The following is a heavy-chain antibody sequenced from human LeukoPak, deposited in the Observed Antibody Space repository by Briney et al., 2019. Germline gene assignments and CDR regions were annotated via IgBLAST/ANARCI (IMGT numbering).Heavy chain of an antibody. CDR3: ARGPYSSGWYYYYYMDV. CDR2: ISAYNGNT. CDR1: GYTFTSYG. D-gene: IGHD6-19*01. Sequence: ASVKVSCKASGYTFTSYGISWVRQAPGQGLEWMGWISAYNGNTNYAQKLQGRVTMTTDTSTSTAYMELSRLRSDDTAVYYCARGPYSSGWYYYYYMDVWGKGTTVTVSS. V-gene: IGHV1-18*01. J-gene: IGHJ6*03.